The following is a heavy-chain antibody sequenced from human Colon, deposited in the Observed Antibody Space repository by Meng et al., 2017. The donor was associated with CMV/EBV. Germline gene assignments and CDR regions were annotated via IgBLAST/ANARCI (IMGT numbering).Heavy chain of an antibody. J-gene: IGHJ4*02. V-gene: IGHV3-30*02. Sequence: GESLKISCAASGFTFTTYGMHWVRQAPGKGLECVAFIAHDGGNKDYADSVKGRFTISRDNSKNTVYLQMNSLRDEDTAVYYCAKDGSRVTAAGTYFHYWDQGTLVTVSS. CDR2: IAHDGGNK. D-gene: IGHD6-13*01. CDR3: AKDGSRVTAAGTYFHY. CDR1: GFTFTTYG.